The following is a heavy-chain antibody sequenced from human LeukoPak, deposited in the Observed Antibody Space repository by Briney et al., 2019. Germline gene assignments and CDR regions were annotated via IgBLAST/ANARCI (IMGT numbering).Heavy chain of an antibody. Sequence: PGGSLRLSCAASGFTFSSYETNWVRQAPGKGLEWVSYISSSGSTIYYADSVKGRFTISRDNAKNSLYLQMNSLRAEDTAVYYCAREGYSSYDYWGQGTLVTVSS. CDR2: ISSSGSTI. V-gene: IGHV3-48*03. CDR1: GFTFSSYE. D-gene: IGHD5-18*01. J-gene: IGHJ4*02. CDR3: AREGYSSYDY.